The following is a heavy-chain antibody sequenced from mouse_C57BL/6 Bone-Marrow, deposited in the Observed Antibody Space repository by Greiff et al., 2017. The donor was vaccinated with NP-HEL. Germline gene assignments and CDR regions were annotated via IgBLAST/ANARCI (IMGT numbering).Heavy chain of an antibody. J-gene: IGHJ4*01. Sequence: QVQLQQPGAELVRPGPSVKLSCKASGYTFTSYWMRWVKQRPGQGLEWIGVIDPSDSYTNYNHKFKGKATLTVDKSYSIAFMQLSSLTSEDSSVYYCARGDYYGRSRYAMDYWGQGTSVTVSS. CDR2: IDPSDSYT. V-gene: IGHV1-59*01. CDR1: GYTFTSYW. D-gene: IGHD1-1*01. CDR3: ARGDYYGRSRYAMDY.